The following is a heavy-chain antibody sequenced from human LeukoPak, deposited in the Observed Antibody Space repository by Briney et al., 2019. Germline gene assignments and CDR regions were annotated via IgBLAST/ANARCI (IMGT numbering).Heavy chain of an antibody. D-gene: IGHD6-13*01. CDR1: GYTFRNYW. V-gene: IGHV5-51*01. CDR3: ARWSAGYNWFDP. CDR2: IYPGDSDT. Sequence: GESLKISCQGSGYTFRNYWVGWVRQMPGKGREWMGIIYPGDSDTRYSPSFQGQVTISADKSISTAYLQWSSLKASDTAMYYCARWSAGYNWFDPWGQGTLVTVSS. J-gene: IGHJ5*02.